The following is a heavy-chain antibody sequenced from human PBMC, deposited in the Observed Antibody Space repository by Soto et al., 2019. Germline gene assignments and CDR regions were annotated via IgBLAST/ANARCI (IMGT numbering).Heavy chain of an antibody. CDR1: GFSVSSYC. V-gene: IGHV3-30*18. CDR3: EKDLLNYGDYFDY. D-gene: IGHD4-17*01. CDR2: ISYDGSNK. Sequence: PXGSLRLSCAASGFSVSSYCMHWVRQAPGKGLEWVAVISYDGSNKYYADSVKGRFTISRDNSKNTLYLQMNSLRAEDTAVYYCEKDLLNYGDYFDYWGQGTLVTVSS. J-gene: IGHJ4*02.